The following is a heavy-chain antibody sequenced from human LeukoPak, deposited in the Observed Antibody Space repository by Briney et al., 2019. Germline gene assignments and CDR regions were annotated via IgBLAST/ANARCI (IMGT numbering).Heavy chain of an antibody. CDR3: ARDRDDYNAFDI. V-gene: IGHV4-31*03. CDR1: GGSISSGGYY. CDR2: IYYSGST. J-gene: IGHJ3*02. Sequence: TLSLTXTVSGGSISSGGYYWSWIRQHPGKGLEWIGYIYYSGSTYYNPSLKSRVTISVDTSKNQFSLKLSSVTAADTAVYYCARDRDDYNAFDIWGQGTMVTVSS. D-gene: IGHD5-24*01.